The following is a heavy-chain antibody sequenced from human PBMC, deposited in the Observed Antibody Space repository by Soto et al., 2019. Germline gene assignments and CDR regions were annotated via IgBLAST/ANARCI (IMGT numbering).Heavy chain of an antibody. D-gene: IGHD3-10*01. CDR3: ARVLRGVVNWFDP. J-gene: IGHJ5*02. Sequence: HLVQSGPEVKQPGASVTVSCKTSGDTFTNFGLSWVRQAPGQGLEWMGWIATYNSNKNYAQKFQCRLTLTTDTSTSTAYMELKSLGYDDTDVYYCARVLRGVVNWFDPWGQGTLVTVSS. V-gene: IGHV1-18*01. CDR1: GDTFTNFG. CDR2: IATYNSNK.